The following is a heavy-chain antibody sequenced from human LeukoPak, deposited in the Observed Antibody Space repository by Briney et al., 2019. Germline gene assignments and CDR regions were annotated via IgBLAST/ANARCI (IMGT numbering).Heavy chain of an antibody. CDR2: IWFDGSNK. J-gene: IGHJ4*02. CDR3: ARDSNGYCSGGSCLPMGY. Sequence: GGSLRLSCAASGFTFSSYGMHWVRQAPGKGLEWVALIWFDGSNKYYADSVKGRFTISRDNSKNTLYLQMNSLRAEDTAVYYCARDSNGYCSGGSCLPMGYWGQGTLVTVSS. D-gene: IGHD2-15*01. CDR1: GFTFSSYG. V-gene: IGHV3-33*01.